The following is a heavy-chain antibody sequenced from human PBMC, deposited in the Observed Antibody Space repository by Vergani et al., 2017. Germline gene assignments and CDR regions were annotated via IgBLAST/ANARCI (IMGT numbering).Heavy chain of an antibody. CDR2: ISWNSGSI. CDR3: ARDGIAAARRFDY. CDR1: GFTFDDYA. J-gene: IGHJ4*02. V-gene: IGHV3-9*01. D-gene: IGHD6-13*01. Sequence: EVQLVESGGGLVQPGRSLRLSCAASGFTFDDYAMHWVRQAPGKGLEWVSGISWNSGSIGYADSVKGRFTISRDNAKNSLYLQMNSLRAEDTAVYYCARDGIAAARRFDYWGQGTLVTVSS.